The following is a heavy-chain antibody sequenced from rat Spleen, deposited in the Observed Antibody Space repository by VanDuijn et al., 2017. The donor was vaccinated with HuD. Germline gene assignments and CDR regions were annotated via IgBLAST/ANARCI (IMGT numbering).Heavy chain of an antibody. CDR3: TRGTYYRH. V-gene: IGHV5-31*01. CDR1: GFTFNYYW. J-gene: IGHJ2*01. D-gene: IGHD1-12*01. CDR2: ITNASGGT. Sequence: EVQLVESGGGLVQPGRSLKLSCVASGFTFNYYWMTWIRQAPGKGREGVASITNASGGTHYADSVKGRFTISRYIAKTTLYLHMNSLRSEDTATYSCTRGTYYRHWGQGVMVTVSS.